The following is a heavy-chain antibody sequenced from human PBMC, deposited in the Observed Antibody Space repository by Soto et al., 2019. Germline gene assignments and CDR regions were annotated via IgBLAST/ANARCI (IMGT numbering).Heavy chain of an antibody. CDR3: ARVQSSSSSSYYYCGMDV. D-gene: IGHD6-6*01. J-gene: IGHJ6*02. CDR2: ISYDGSNK. V-gene: IGHV3-30-3*01. Sequence: GGSLRLSCAASGFTFSSYAMHWVRQAPGKGLEWVAVISYDGSNKYYADSVKGRFTISRDNSKNTLYLQMNSLRAEDTAVYYCARVQSSSSSSYYYCGMDVWGQGTTVTVSS. CDR1: GFTFSSYA.